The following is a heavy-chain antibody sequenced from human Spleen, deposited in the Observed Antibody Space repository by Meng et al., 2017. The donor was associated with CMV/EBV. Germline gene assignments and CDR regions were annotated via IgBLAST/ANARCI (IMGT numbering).Heavy chain of an antibody. CDR1: GYTFNNYA. V-gene: IGHV1-18*01. Sequence: SGYTFNNYAMNWVRQAPGQGLEWMGWISAYNSNTNYAQKLQGRVTMTTDTSTRTAYMELRNLRSDDTAVYYCASRRPAAISSYAFDVWGQGTMVTVSS. CDR2: ISAYNSNT. D-gene: IGHD2-2*01. J-gene: IGHJ3*01. CDR3: ASRRPAAISSYAFDV.